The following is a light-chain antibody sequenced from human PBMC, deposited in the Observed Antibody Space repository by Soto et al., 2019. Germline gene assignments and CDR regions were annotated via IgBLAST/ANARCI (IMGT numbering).Light chain of an antibody. Sequence: VTRSRWSLYLSTGERATLSCRASESVASSYLAWYQQKPGQAPRLLIYGASTRATGIPARFSGSGSGTEFTLTISSLQSEDFAVYYSQQYNNWPITFGGGTNVDIK. CDR3: QQYNNWPIT. CDR2: GAS. V-gene: IGKV3-15*01. J-gene: IGKJ4*01. CDR1: ESVASSY.